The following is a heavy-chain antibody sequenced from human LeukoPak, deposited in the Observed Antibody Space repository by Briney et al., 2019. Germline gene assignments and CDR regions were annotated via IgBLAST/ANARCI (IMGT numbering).Heavy chain of an antibody. CDR3: ARGGVLLGIDY. CDR1: GGSIGSFY. D-gene: IGHD2-8*02. J-gene: IGHJ4*02. Sequence: SETLSLSCTVSGGSIGSFYWNWIRQPPGKGLEWIGYVYSSGNTNYNPSLKSRVIISVDTSKNQFSLKLSSVTAADTAVYYCARGGVLLGIDYWGQGTLVTVSS. CDR2: VYSSGNT. V-gene: IGHV4-59*01.